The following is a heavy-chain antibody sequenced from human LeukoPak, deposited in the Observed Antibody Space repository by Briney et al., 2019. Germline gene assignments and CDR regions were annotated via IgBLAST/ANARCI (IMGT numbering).Heavy chain of an antibody. D-gene: IGHD3-22*01. Sequence: ASVKVSCKVSGYTLTELSMHWVRQAPGKRLEWMGGFDPEDGETIYAQKFQGRVTMTEDTSTDTAYMELSSPRSEDTAVYYCATGVPRNYYDSSGYRDAFDIWGQGTMVTVSS. CDR3: ATGVPRNYYDSSGYRDAFDI. CDR2: FDPEDGET. CDR1: GYTLTELS. J-gene: IGHJ3*02. V-gene: IGHV1-24*01.